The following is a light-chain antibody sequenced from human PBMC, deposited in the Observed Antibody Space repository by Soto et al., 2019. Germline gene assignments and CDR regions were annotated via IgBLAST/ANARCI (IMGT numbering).Light chain of an antibody. CDR2: GNS. V-gene: IGLV1-40*01. J-gene: IGLJ1*01. CDR1: SSNIGAGYD. Sequence: QSVLTQPPSVSGAPGQSGTVSCTWRSSNIGAGYDVHWYQQLPGTAPQLLIYGNSNRPSGVPDRFSGSKSGTSASLAITGLQAEDEADYYCQSYDSSLSALYVFGTGTKVTVL. CDR3: QSYDSSLSALYV.